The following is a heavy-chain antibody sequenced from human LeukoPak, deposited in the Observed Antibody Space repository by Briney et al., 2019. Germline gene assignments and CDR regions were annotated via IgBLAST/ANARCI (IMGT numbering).Heavy chain of an antibody. D-gene: IGHD2-15*01. J-gene: IGHJ3*02. CDR3: AMGYCSGGSCSSDAFDI. V-gene: IGHV1-2*02. CDR2: INPNSGGT. CDR1: GYTFTGYY. Sequence: ASVKVSCKASGYTFTGYYMHWVRQAPGQGLEWMGWINPNSGGTNYAQKFQGRVTMTRDTSISTAYMELSRLRSDDTAVYYCAMGYCSGGSCSSDAFDIWGQGTMVTVSS.